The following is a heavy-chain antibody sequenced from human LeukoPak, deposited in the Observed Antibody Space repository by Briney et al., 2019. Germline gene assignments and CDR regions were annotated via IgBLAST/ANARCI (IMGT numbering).Heavy chain of an antibody. CDR2: IKEDGSEK. Sequence: GGSLRLSCADSGFTFSTYWMTWVRQAPGKGLEWVANIKEDGSEKYYVDSVKGRFAISRDNAKNSLYLQMNSLRAEGTAVYYCARHGGWGYYFLDYWGQGTLVTVSS. J-gene: IGHJ4*02. D-gene: IGHD2-21*01. CDR3: ARHGGWGYYFLDY. CDR1: GFTFSTYW. V-gene: IGHV3-7*05.